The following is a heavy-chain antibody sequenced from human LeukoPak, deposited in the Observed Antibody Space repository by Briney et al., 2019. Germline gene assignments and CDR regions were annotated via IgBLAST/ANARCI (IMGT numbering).Heavy chain of an antibody. Sequence: GGSLRLSCAASGFTFSSYSMNWVRQAPGKGLEWVSSISSSSSYIYYAASVKGRFTISRDNAKNSLYLQMNSLRAEDTAVYYCARVSGYAFDIWGQGTMVTVSS. J-gene: IGHJ3*02. CDR2: ISSSSSYI. CDR1: GFTFSSYS. CDR3: ARVSGYAFDI. V-gene: IGHV3-21*01.